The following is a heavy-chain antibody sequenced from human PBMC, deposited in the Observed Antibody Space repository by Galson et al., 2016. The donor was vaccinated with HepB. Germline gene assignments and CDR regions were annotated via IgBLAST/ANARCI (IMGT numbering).Heavy chain of an antibody. V-gene: IGHV3-53*01. Sequence: SLRLSCAASGFVVSSTYMSWVRQAPGKGLKWVSAIYSGDGTDYADSVKGRFTISRDNSENTLYLQMLSLRAEDTAVYYCASEFPTYDILTLGYWGQGTLVTVSS. J-gene: IGHJ4*02. D-gene: IGHD3-9*01. CDR1: GFVVSSTY. CDR2: IYSGDGT. CDR3: ASEFPTYDILTLGY.